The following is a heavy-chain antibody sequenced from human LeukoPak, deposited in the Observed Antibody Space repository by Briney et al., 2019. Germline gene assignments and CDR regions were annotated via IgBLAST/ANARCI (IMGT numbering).Heavy chain of an antibody. V-gene: IGHV1-18*01. CDR1: GYTFTSYG. CDR2: ISAYNGNT. J-gene: IGHJ6*03. CDR3: ARDLRATGMNYYYYMDV. Sequence: ASVKVSCKASGYTFTSYGISWVRQAPGQGLEWMGWISAYNGNTNYAQKLQGRVTMTTDTSTSTAYMELRSLRSDDTAVYYCARDLRATGMNYYYYMDVWGKGPRSPSP. D-gene: IGHD5-12*01.